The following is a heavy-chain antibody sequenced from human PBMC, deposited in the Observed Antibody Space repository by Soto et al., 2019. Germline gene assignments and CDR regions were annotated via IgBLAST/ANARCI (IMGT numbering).Heavy chain of an antibody. V-gene: IGHV3-33*01. CDR2: IWYDGSNK. Sequence: GGSLRLSCAASGFTFSSYGMHWVRQAPGKGLEWVAVIWYDGSNKYYADSMKGRFTISRDNSKNTLYLQMNSLRAEDTAVYYCARDHDYGGNSIYYYYYYGMDVWGQGTTVTVSS. CDR1: GFTFSSYG. CDR3: ARDHDYGGNSIYYYYYYGMDV. D-gene: IGHD4-17*01. J-gene: IGHJ6*02.